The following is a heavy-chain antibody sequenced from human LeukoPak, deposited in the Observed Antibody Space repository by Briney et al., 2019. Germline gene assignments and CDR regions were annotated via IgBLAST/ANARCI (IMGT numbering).Heavy chain of an antibody. CDR3: ARGVAGTWYFDL. V-gene: IGHV3-23*01. D-gene: IGHD6-19*01. Sequence: GGSLRLSCAASGFTFSSYAMSWVRQAPGKGLEWVSTITASGGTYYADSVKGRFTISRDNAKNTLYLQTNSLRAEDTAVYYCARGVAGTWYFDLWGRGTLVTVSS. CDR1: GFTFSSYA. CDR2: ITASGGT. J-gene: IGHJ2*01.